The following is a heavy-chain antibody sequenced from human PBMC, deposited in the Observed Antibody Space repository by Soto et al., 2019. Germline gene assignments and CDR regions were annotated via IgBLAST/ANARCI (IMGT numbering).Heavy chain of an antibody. CDR1: GFSFSNYW. J-gene: IGHJ4*02. CDR2: IKTDGSST. Sequence: EVQLVESGGGLVQPGGSLRLSCAASGFSFSNYWIHWVRQAPGKGLVWVSRIKTDGSSTDYAASVKGRFTISRDNAKNTLYLQMNSLNAEDTPVYYCAKREGNTYDVFHWGQGTLVTVSS. CDR3: AKREGNTYDVFH. D-gene: IGHD5-18*01. V-gene: IGHV3-74*01.